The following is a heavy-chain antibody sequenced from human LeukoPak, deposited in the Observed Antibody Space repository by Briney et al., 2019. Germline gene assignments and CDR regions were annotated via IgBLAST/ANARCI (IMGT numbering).Heavy chain of an antibody. CDR3: AKSIVGAAGDYHWYFDL. D-gene: IGHD1-26*01. V-gene: IGHV3-23*01. CDR2: ISSSGGST. CDR1: GFVFRSYA. J-gene: IGHJ2*01. Sequence: PGGSLRLSCAASGFVFRSYAMSWVRQAPGKGLEWVSGISSSGGSTYHADSVRGRFTISRDNSKNTQYLQMNSLRVEDTAVYCCAKSIVGAAGDYHWYFDLWGRGTTVTVSS.